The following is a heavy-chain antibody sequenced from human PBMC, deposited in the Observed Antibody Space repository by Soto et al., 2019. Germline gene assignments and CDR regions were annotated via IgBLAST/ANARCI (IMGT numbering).Heavy chain of an antibody. CDR1: GFTFSSYG. CDR2: IWYDGSNK. D-gene: IGHD3-10*01. Sequence: GGSLRLSCAASGFTFSSYGMHWVRQAPGKGLEWVAVIWYDGSNKYYADSVKGRFTISRDNSKNTLYLQMNSLRAEDTAVYYCARGLGDNGYYYYGMDVWGQGTTVTVSS. CDR3: ARGLGDNGYYYYGMDV. V-gene: IGHV3-33*01. J-gene: IGHJ6*02.